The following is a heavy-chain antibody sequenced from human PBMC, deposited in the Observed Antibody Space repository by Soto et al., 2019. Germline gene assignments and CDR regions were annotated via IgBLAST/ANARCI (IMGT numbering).Heavy chain of an antibody. D-gene: IGHD3-22*01. Sequence: SVKVSCKASGFTFTSSAVQWVRQARGQRLEWIGWIVVGSGNTNYAQKFQERVTITRDMSTSTAYMELSSLRSEDTAVYYCAAVYYYDSSGYFDSPYYWGQGTLVPVSS. CDR3: AAVYYYDSSGYFDSPYY. V-gene: IGHV1-58*01. J-gene: IGHJ4*02. CDR2: IVVGSGNT. CDR1: GFTFTSSA.